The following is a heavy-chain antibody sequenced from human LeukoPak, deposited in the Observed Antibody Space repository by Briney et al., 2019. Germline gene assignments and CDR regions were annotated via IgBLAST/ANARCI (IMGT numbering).Heavy chain of an antibody. J-gene: IGHJ3*02. V-gene: IGHV4-59*08. CDR1: GGSISSYY. CDR3: ARSDDYGGYDGAFDI. D-gene: IGHD4-17*01. Sequence: SETLSLTCTVSGGSISSYYWSWIRQPPGKGLEWIGYIYYSGSTNYNPSLKSRVTISVDTSKNQFSLKLSSVTAADTAVYYCARSDDYGGYDGAFDIWGQGTMVTVSS. CDR2: IYYSGST.